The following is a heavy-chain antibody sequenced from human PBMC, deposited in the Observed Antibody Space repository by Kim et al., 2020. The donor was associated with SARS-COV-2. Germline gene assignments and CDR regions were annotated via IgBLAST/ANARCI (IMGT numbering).Heavy chain of an antibody. CDR2: ISYDGSNK. D-gene: IGHD6-25*01. Sequence: GGSLRLSCAASGFTFSSYGMHWVRQAPGKGLEWVAVISYDGSNKYYADSVKGRFTISRDNSKNTLYLQMNSLRAEDTAVYYCAKIIAAAPSFDYWGQGTL. V-gene: IGHV3-30*18. CDR1: GFTFSSYG. J-gene: IGHJ4*02. CDR3: AKIIAAAPSFDY.